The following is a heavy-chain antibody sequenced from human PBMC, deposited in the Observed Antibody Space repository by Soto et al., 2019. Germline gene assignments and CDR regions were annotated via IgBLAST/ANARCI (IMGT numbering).Heavy chain of an antibody. CDR2: IYYSGST. CDR3: ARLLHGGYYAYME. CDR1: GGSISSYY. V-gene: IGHV4-59*08. D-gene: IGHD3-16*01. J-gene: IGHJ4*02. Sequence: SETLSLTCTVSGGSISSYYWSWIRQPPGKGLEWIGYIYYSGSTNYNPSLKSRVTISVDTSKNQFSLKLSSVTAADTAVYYCARLLHGGYYAYMEWGPGTLVTVS.